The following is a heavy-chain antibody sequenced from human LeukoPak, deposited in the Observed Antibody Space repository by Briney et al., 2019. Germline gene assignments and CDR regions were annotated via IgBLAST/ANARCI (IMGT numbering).Heavy chain of an antibody. CDR1: GYSISSGYY. Sequence: PSETLSLTCTVSGYSISSGYYWGWIRQPPGKGLEWIGSIYHSGSTYYNPSLKSRVTISVDTSKNQFSLKLSSVTAADTVVYYCARDSEAAAGFFDYWGQGTLVTVSS. V-gene: IGHV4-38-2*02. CDR2: IYHSGST. CDR3: ARDSEAAAGFFDY. D-gene: IGHD6-13*01. J-gene: IGHJ4*02.